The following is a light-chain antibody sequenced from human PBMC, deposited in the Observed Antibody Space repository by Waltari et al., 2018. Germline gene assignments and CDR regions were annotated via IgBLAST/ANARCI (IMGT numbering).Light chain of an antibody. J-gene: IGLJ3*02. CDR3: GTWDSRLSVWV. Sequence: QSVLTHPPSVSAAPGQKVTISCSGSSSNIGNNYFSWYQQLPGTAPNLLIHENNKRPSGIPDRFSGSKSDTSATLGITGLQTGDEADYSCGTWDSRLSVWVFGGGTKLTVL. V-gene: IGLV1-51*02. CDR1: SSNIGNNY. CDR2: ENN.